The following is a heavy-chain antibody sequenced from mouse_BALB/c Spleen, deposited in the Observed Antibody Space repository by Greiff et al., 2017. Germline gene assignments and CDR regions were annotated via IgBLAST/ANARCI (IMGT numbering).Heavy chain of an antibody. Sequence: QVQLQQPGAELVRPGASVKLSCKASGYTFTSYWINWVKQRPGQGLEWIGNIYPSDSYTNYNQKFKDKATLTVDKSSSTAYMQLSSPTSEDSAVYYCTIITTYAMDYWGQGTSVTVSS. V-gene: IGHV1-69*02. D-gene: IGHD1-1*01. CDR1: GYTFTSYW. J-gene: IGHJ4*01. CDR3: TIITTYAMDY. CDR2: IYPSDSYT.